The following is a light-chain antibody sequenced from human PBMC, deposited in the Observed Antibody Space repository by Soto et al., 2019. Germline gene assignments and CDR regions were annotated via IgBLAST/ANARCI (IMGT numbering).Light chain of an antibody. CDR3: CSYAGSSTLV. J-gene: IGLJ2*01. V-gene: IGLV2-23*01. Sequence: QSALTQPASVSGSPGQSITISCTGTSSDVGSYKFVSWYQQHPGKAPKLMIYEGSKRPSGVSNRFSGSKSGNTASLTISGLQAEDEADYYCCSYAGSSTLVFGGWTKVTVL. CDR1: SSDVGSYKF. CDR2: EGS.